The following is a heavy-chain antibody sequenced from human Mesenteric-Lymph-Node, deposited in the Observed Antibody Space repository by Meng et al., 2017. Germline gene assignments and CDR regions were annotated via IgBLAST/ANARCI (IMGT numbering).Heavy chain of an antibody. CDR3: ARGGTTGYYYYAMDV. D-gene: IGHD1-7*01. Sequence: LRLSCAISGDSVSTNSATWNWIRQSPSRGLEWLGRTYYRSKWYNDYALSVKSRITINPDTSKNQFSLQLNSVTPEDTAVYYCARGGTTGYYYYAMDVCGQGTTVTVSS. CDR1: GDSVSTNSAT. J-gene: IGHJ6*02. V-gene: IGHV6-1*01. CDR2: TYYRSKWYN.